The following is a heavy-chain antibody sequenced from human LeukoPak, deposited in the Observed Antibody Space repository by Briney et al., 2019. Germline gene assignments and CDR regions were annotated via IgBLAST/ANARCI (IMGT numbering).Heavy chain of an antibody. V-gene: IGHV3-48*02. CDR3: ARDAYSRTYYDFWSGYYTIHNWFDP. D-gene: IGHD3-3*01. CDR2: ISSSSTI. Sequence: GGSLRLSCAASGFTFSSYSMNWVRQAPGKGLEWVSYISSSSTIYYADSVKGRFTISRDNAKNSLYLQMNSLRDEDTAVYYCARDAYSRTYYDFWSGYYTIHNWFDPWGQGTLVTVSS. J-gene: IGHJ5*02. CDR1: GFTFSSYS.